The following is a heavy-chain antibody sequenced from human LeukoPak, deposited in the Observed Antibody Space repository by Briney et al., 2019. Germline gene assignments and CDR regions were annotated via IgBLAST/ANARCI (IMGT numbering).Heavy chain of an antibody. Sequence: PGGSLRLSCAASGNDWMHWARQAPGKGLVWVSHINSDGSWTSYADSVKGRFTISRDSAKNSLYLQMSSLRDEDTAVYYCARDAGNSGYGMDVWGQGATVTVSS. V-gene: IGHV3-74*01. CDR2: INSDGSWT. CDR1: GNDW. J-gene: IGHJ6*02. D-gene: IGHD6-19*01. CDR3: ARDAGNSGYGMDV.